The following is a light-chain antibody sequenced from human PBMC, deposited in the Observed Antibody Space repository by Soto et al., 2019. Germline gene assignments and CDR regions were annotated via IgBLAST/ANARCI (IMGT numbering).Light chain of an antibody. Sequence: QSVLTQPRSVSGSPGQSVTISCTGTSSDVGGYNYVSWYQQHPGKAPKLMIYDVSKRPSGVPDRFSGSKSGNTASLTVSGLRAEDEADYYCSSYAGSSNVFGTGTKVTVL. CDR3: SSYAGSSNV. V-gene: IGLV2-11*01. CDR1: SSDVGGYNY. CDR2: DVS. J-gene: IGLJ1*01.